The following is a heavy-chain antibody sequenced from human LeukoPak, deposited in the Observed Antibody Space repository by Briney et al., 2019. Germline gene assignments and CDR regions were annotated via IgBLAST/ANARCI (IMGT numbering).Heavy chain of an antibody. J-gene: IGHJ4*02. Sequence: PSQTLSLTCTVSGGSISSSSYYWGWIRQPPGKGLEWVGDIYYNGITNYNPSLKSRVTISVDTSRNHFSLNLRSVTAADTAIYYCARHTSYGGNSAFGDWGQGTLVTVSS. V-gene: IGHV4-61*05. D-gene: IGHD4-23*01. CDR1: GGSISSSSYY. CDR3: ARHTSYGGNSAFGD. CDR2: IYYNGIT.